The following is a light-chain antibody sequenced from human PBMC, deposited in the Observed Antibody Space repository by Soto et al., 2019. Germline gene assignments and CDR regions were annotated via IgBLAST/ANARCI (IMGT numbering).Light chain of an antibody. J-gene: IGKJ2*01. CDR2: GAS. CDR3: QQYSGSLYT. Sequence: EIVLTQSPATLSLSPGERATLSCRASQSVSSSYLAWYQQKPGQAPRLLIYGASTRATGIPDRFSGSGSGTDFTLTISRLEPEDFAVYYCQQYSGSLYTFGQGIKLEIK. CDR1: QSVSSSY. V-gene: IGKV3-20*01.